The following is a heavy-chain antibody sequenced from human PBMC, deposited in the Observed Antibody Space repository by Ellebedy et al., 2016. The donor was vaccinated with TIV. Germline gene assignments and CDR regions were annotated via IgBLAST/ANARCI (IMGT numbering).Heavy chain of an antibody. D-gene: IGHD6-19*01. V-gene: IGHV3-53*01. J-gene: IGHJ6*04. CDR2: IYGGGNT. CDR3: ARARGWYGSDGMDV. Sequence: PGGSLRLSCAASGFTFSRYGIHWVRRAPGQGLGWVSVIYGGGNTDYAEHVEGRFTISRDNSKNTVYLQMNSLRAEDTAVYYCARARGWYGSDGMDVWGEGTTVTVSS. CDR1: GFTFSRYG.